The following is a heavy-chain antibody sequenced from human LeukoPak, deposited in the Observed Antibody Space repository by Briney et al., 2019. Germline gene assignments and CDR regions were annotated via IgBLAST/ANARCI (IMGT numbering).Heavy chain of an antibody. Sequence: GGSLRLSCAASGITFTTYATTWVRQAPGKGLEWVSSLSDSGDNTYYADSVKGRFTISRDDSKNTLYLQMNSLRAEDTAIYYCAKGRARDGSIYWGQGILVTVSS. D-gene: IGHD5-24*01. CDR1: GITFTTYA. CDR3: AKGRARDGSIY. J-gene: IGHJ4*02. CDR2: LSDSGDNT. V-gene: IGHV3-23*01.